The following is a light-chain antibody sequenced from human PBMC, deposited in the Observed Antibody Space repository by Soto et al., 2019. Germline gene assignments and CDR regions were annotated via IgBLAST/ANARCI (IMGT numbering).Light chain of an antibody. CDR2: AAS. Sequence: QMTQSPSSLSASVGDRVTITCRASHNIDTYLNWYQQKPGKAPILLIYAASSLQSGVPSRFSGSGSGTDFTLTISSLQPEDFATYYCQQTYSLPPDITFGQGTRLDIK. V-gene: IGKV1-39*01. CDR3: QQTYSLPPDIT. CDR1: HNIDTY. J-gene: IGKJ5*01.